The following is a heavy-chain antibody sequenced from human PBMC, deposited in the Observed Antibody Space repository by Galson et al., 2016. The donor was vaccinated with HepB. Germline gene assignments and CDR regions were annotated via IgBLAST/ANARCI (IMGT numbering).Heavy chain of an antibody. V-gene: IGHV1-69*13. D-gene: IGHD3-16*01. CDR3: ARDLWESGPTTFRLRPPWGDWFDP. CDR1: GGTFSNYG. Sequence: SVKVSCKASGGTFSNYGITWVRQAPGQGLEWVGGIIPLFDTTNYAQHFQGRVTITADESTSTAYMELSSLRSEYTAVYYCARDLWESGPTTFRLRPPWGDWFDPWGQGTLVIVSS. CDR2: IIPLFDTT. J-gene: IGHJ5*02.